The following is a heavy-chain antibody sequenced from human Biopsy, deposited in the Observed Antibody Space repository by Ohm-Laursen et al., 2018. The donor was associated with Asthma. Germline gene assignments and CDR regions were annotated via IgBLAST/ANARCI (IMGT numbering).Heavy chain of an antibody. CDR3: ARQKLVAAEGPFDM. D-gene: IGHD1-26*01. CDR2: IYFSGNT. CDR1: GGSITSFY. Sequence: SETLSLTCTVSGGSITSFYWSWIRQPPGRGLEWIGYIYFSGNTNYNPSLKSSVTISIDTPKNFFSLKLTSVTAADTAVYYCARQKLVAAEGPFDMWGQGTMVIVSS. V-gene: IGHV4-59*08. J-gene: IGHJ3*02.